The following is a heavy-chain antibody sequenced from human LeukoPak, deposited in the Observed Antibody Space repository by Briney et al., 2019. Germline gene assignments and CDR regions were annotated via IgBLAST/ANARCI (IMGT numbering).Heavy chain of an antibody. V-gene: IGHV3-23*01. CDR2: IRNSDGVT. CDR3: AKHEAGYSPDFDY. CDR1: GFNIYTYT. Sequence: GGSLRLSCDASGFNIYTYTMYWVRQAPGQGLEWVSGIRNSDGVTYYADSVRGRFTISRDNSKSILSLQMNSLRAEDTAIYYCAKHEAGYSPDFDYWGQGTLVTVSS. J-gene: IGHJ4*02. D-gene: IGHD2-15*01.